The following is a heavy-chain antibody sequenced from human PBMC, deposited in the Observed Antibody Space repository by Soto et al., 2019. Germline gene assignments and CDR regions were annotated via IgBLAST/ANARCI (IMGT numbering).Heavy chain of an antibody. CDR3: AKDGYCSGGSCYPSYYYYYGMDV. CDR2: ISGSGGST. J-gene: IGHJ6*02. Sequence: GSLSLSCAASGFTFSSYAMSWVRQAPGKGLEWVSAISGSGGSTYYADSVKGRFTISRDNSKNTLYLQMNSLRAEDTAVYYCAKDGYCSGGSCYPSYYYYYGMDVWGQGTTVTVSS. D-gene: IGHD2-15*01. CDR1: GFTFSSYA. V-gene: IGHV3-23*01.